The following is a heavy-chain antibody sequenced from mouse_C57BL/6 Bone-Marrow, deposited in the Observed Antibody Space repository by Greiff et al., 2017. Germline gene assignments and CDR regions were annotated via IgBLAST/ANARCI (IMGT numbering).Heavy chain of an antibody. J-gene: IGHJ2*01. D-gene: IGHD2-3*01. CDR3: SSFDGNYFDF. CDR2: IDPEIGDT. Sequence: VQLKQSGAELVWPGASVKLSCTASGFNIKDDYIPWVKQRPEQGLEWIGWIDPEIGDTEYASKFQGKATITSDTSSNTAYLQLSRLTSEDTAVYYCSSFDGNYFDFWGQGTPLTVAS. CDR1: GFNIKDDY. V-gene: IGHV14-4*01.